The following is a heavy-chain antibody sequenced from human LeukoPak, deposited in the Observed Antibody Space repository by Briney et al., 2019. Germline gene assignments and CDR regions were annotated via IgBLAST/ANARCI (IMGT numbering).Heavy chain of an antibody. CDR3: ARGSSYFAVDV. CDR1: GGSFSGYY. CDR2: INHSGST. V-gene: IGHV4-34*01. D-gene: IGHD6-6*01. J-gene: IGHJ6*02. Sequence: SETLSLTCAVYGGSFSGYYWSWIRQPPGKGLEWIGEINHSGSTNYNPSFKGRVTISMDTPLNQFSLKMRSVTAADTAVYYCARGSSYFAVDVWGQGTTVTVS.